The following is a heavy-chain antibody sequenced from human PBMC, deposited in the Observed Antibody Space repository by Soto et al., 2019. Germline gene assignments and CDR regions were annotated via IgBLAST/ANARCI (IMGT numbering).Heavy chain of an antibody. CDR1: GGSISSYY. J-gene: IGHJ4*02. CDR2: IYYSGST. Sequence: SETLSLTCTGSGGSISSYYWSGMSQPPGKGLEWIGYIYYSGSTNYNPSLKSRVTISVDTSKNQFSLKLSSVTAADTAVYYCARATIFGVVTLFDYWGQGTLVPVSS. CDR3: ARATIFGVVTLFDY. D-gene: IGHD3-3*01. V-gene: IGHV4-59*01.